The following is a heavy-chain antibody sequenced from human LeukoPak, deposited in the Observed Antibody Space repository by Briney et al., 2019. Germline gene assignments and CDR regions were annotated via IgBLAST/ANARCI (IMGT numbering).Heavy chain of an antibody. D-gene: IGHD3-16*01. V-gene: IGHV4-38-2*02. J-gene: IGHJ3*02. CDR1: GYSISSGYY. CDR2: IYHSGST. CDR3: ARPGLNDAFDI. Sequence: SETLSLTCTVPGYSISSGYYWGWIRQPPGKGLEWIGSIYHSGSTYYNPSLKSRATISVDTSKNQFSLKLSSVTAADTAVYYCARPGLNDAFDIWGQGTMVTVSS.